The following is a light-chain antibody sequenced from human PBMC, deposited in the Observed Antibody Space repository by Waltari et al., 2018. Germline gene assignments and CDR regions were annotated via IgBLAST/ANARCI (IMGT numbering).Light chain of an antibody. J-gene: IGLJ3*02. Sequence: QSVLTQPPSASGTPGQRVSISCSGSNSNIGTHTVNWYQQLPGTAPKLLIYSNNNRPSGVPDRFSGSKSGTSASLAISGLQSEDEAEYYCAAWDDSLNGPVFGAGTKLTVL. CDR3: AAWDDSLNGPV. CDR1: NSNIGTHT. V-gene: IGLV1-44*01. CDR2: SNN.